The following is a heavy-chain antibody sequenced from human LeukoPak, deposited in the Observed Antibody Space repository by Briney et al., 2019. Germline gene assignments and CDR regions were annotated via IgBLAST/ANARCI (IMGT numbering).Heavy chain of an antibody. CDR2: IKEDGSEK. D-gene: IGHD6-13*01. J-gene: IGHJ4*02. CDR3: ARDSGSSWYFDY. Sequence: AASGFTFSSYWMNWVRQAPGKGLEWVANIKEDGSEKFYVDSVKGRFTISRDNTKNSLYLQMNSLRAEDTAVYYCARDSGSSWYFDYWGQGTLVTVSS. V-gene: IGHV3-7*01. CDR1: GFTFSSYW.